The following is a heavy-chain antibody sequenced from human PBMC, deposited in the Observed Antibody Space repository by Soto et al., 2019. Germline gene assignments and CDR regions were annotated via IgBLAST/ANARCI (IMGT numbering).Heavy chain of an antibody. V-gene: IGHV5-10-1*01. CDR2: IDPSDSQT. CDR3: ARQIYDSDTGPNFQYYFDS. Sequence: VESLKISCKGSGYSFAGYWITWVRQKPGKGLEWMGRIDPSDSQTYYSPSFRGHVTISVTKSTTTVFLQWSSLRASDTAMYYCARQIYDSDTGPNFQYYFDSWGQGTRSPSPQ. CDR1: GYSFAGYW. D-gene: IGHD3-22*01. J-gene: IGHJ4*02.